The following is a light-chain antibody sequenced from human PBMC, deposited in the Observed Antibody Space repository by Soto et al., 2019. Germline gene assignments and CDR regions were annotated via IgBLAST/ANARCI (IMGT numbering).Light chain of an antibody. CDR3: QSYDSSLSGWV. CDR2: GNS. V-gene: IGLV1-40*01. CDR1: SSNIGAGYD. Sequence: QAVVPQPPSVSGAPGQRVTISCTGSSSNIGAGYDGHWYQQLPGTAPKLFIYGNSNRPSGVPDRFSGSKSGTSASLAITVLQAEDEADYYCQSYDSSLSGWVFGGGTKLTV. J-gene: IGLJ3*02.